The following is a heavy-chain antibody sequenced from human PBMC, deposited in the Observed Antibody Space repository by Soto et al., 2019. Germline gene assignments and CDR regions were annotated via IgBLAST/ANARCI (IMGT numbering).Heavy chain of an antibody. Sequence: SETLSLTCTVSGGSISSGGYYWSWIRQHPGKGLEWIGYIYYSGSTYYNPSLKSRVTISVDTSKNQFSLKLSSVTAADTAVYYCAREGPRDYYGSGSYSNYYYGMDVWGQGTTVTVSS. CDR1: GGSISSGGYY. CDR2: IYYSGST. D-gene: IGHD3-10*01. CDR3: AREGPRDYYGSGSYSNYYYGMDV. V-gene: IGHV4-31*03. J-gene: IGHJ6*02.